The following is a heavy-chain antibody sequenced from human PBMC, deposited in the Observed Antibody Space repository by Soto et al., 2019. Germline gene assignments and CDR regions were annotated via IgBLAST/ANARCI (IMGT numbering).Heavy chain of an antibody. J-gene: IGHJ4*02. Sequence: EVQLVESGGGLVQPGGSLRLSCAASGFIFSNYNMYWVRQAPGKGLEWVSYISSSSSYIYYADSVRGRFTISRDNSKNTLYLQMNSLRAEDTAVYYCAKVEGGIAARPLDYWGQGTLVTVSS. CDR2: ISSSSSYI. CDR1: GFIFSNYN. CDR3: AKVEGGIAARPLDY. D-gene: IGHD6-6*01. V-gene: IGHV3-48*01.